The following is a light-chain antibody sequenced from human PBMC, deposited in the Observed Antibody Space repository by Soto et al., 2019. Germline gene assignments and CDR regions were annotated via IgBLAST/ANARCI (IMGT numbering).Light chain of an antibody. CDR3: HSRA. CDR1: QSISRW. CDR2: DAS. J-gene: IGKJ5*01. Sequence: DIQLTQSPSTLSASVGDSVTITCRASQSISRWLAWYQQKPGRAPKLLIYDASTLESGVPSRFSGSGSQTEFTLTISRLPPDDFATYFCHSRAFGQGTRLEI. V-gene: IGKV1-5*01.